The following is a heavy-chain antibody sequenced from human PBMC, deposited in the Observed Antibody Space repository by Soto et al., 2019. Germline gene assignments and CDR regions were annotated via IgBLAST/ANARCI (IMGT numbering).Heavy chain of an antibody. CDR3: ARGNLGGFDL. CDR1: GFTFDYYW. V-gene: IGHV3-74*01. CDR2: IQNDGSRT. J-gene: IGHJ3*01. Sequence: EVQLVESEGGLVQRGGSLRLSCAASGFTFDYYWMHWVRQAPGQGLVWVAHIQNDGSRTTYADSVKGRFTISRDNAKNTMYLQMNSLGAEDTAVYYCARGNLGGFDLWGQGTTVPVSS. D-gene: IGHD4-4*01.